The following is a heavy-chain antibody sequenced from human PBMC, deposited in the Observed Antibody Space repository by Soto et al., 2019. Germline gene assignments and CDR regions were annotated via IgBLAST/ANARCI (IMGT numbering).Heavy chain of an antibody. CDR2: INPSGGST. Sequence: GASVKVSCKASGYTFTSYAMHWVRQAPGQGLEWMGIINPSGGSTSYAQKFQGRVTMTRDTSTSTVYMELSSLRSEDTAVYYCARVSAAAGTGDYWGQGTLVTVSS. V-gene: IGHV1-46*03. J-gene: IGHJ4*02. D-gene: IGHD6-13*01. CDR3: ARVSAAAGTGDY. CDR1: GYTFTSYA.